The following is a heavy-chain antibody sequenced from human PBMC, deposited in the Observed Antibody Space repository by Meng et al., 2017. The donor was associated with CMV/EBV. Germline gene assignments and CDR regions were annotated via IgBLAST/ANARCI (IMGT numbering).Heavy chain of an antibody. J-gene: IGHJ4*02. D-gene: IGHD4-23*01. CDR1: GGSISSYY. Sequence: QAPLQESGPGLLKPSGSLSLPCPVFGGSISSYYWSWIRQPAGKGLEWIVRIYTSGSTNYNPSLKSRVTMSVDTSKNQFSLKLSSVTAADTAVYYCARVLRWNGVIDYWGQGTLVTVSS. CDR3: ARVLRWNGVIDY. V-gene: IGHV4-4*07. CDR2: IYTSGST.